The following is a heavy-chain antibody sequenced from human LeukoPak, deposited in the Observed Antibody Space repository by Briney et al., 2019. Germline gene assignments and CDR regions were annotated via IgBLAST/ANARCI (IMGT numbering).Heavy chain of an antibody. Sequence: SETLSLTCTVSGGSISSGSYYWSWIRQPAGKGLEWIGRIYTSGSTNYNPSLKSRVTISVDTSKNQFSLKLSSVTAADTAVYYCARDGRYSSPPGFDPWGQGTLVTVSS. CDR3: ARDGRYSSPPGFDP. CDR1: GGSISSGSYY. J-gene: IGHJ5*02. D-gene: IGHD6-13*01. CDR2: IYTSGST. V-gene: IGHV4-61*02.